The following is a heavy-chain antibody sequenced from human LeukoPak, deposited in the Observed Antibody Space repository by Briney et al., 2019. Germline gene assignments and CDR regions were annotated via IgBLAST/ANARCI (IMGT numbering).Heavy chain of an antibody. CDR1: GYTFTGYY. CDR3: ARVQVTATSPGDY. J-gene: IGHJ4*02. CDR2: INPNSGGT. Sequence: ASVKVSCVASGYTFTGYYMHWVRQAPGQGLEWMGRINPNSGGTNYAQKFQGRVTMTRDTSISTAYMEPSRLRSDDTAVYYCARVQVTATSPGDYWGQGTLVTVSS. V-gene: IGHV1-2*06. D-gene: IGHD2-21*02.